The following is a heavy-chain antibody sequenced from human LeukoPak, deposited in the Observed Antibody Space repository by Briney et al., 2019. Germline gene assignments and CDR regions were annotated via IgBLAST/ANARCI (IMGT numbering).Heavy chain of an antibody. Sequence: SQTLSLTCTVSGGSISSGDYYWSRIRQPPGKGPEWIGYIYYSGSTYYNPSLKSRVTISVDTSKNQFSLKLSSVTAADTAVYYCARGLGSSWYPLYYYYGMDVWGKGTTVTVSS. CDR1: GGSISSGDYY. D-gene: IGHD6-13*01. J-gene: IGHJ6*04. CDR2: IYYSGST. CDR3: ARGLGSSWYPLYYYYGMDV. V-gene: IGHV4-30-4*01.